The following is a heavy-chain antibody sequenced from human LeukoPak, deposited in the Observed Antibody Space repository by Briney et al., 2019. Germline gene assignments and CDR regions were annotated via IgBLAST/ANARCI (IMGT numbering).Heavy chain of an antibody. CDR2: IYYSGST. Sequence: SETLSLTCTVSGGSISSYYWSWIRQPPGKGLEWIGYIYYSGSTSYSPSLRSRVTISVDTSKNQFSLKLSSVTAADTAVYYCARETSQKGAHYMDVWGKGTTVTISS. CDR1: GGSISSYY. CDR3: ARETSQKGAHYMDV. J-gene: IGHJ6*03. D-gene: IGHD3-16*01. V-gene: IGHV4-59*01.